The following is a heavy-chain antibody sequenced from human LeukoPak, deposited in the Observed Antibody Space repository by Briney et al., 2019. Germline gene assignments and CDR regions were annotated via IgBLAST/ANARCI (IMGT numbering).Heavy chain of an antibody. CDR1: GFTVSSNC. Sequence: GGSLRFSCAASGFTVSSNCMSWVRQAPGKGLEGVSVIYSGGSTYYADSVKGRFTISRDNSKNTLYLQMNSLRAEDTAVYYCARDLLSYYYDSSGPSYFDYWGQGTLVTVSS. D-gene: IGHD3-22*01. CDR2: IYSGGST. V-gene: IGHV3-66*01. CDR3: ARDLLSYYYDSSGPSYFDY. J-gene: IGHJ4*02.